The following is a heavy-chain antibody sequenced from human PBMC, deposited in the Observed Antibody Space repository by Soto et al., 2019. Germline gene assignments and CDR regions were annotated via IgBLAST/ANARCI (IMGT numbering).Heavy chain of an antibody. CDR1: GFTFSSFG. D-gene: IGHD3-22*01. Sequence: GGSLRLSCVASGFTFSSFGMHWVRQAPGKGLEWVSHISYDGGNEHSADSVKGRFTISRDNSEDTLYLQMDSLRVEDTAVYFCAKDTYYHDTSGYYIFEFWGQGT. V-gene: IGHV3-30*18. CDR3: AKDTYYHDTSGYYIFEF. CDR2: ISYDGGNE. J-gene: IGHJ4*02.